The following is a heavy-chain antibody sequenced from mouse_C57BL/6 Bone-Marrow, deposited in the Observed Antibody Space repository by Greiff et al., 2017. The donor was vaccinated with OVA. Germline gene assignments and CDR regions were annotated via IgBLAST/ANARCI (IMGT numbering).Heavy chain of an antibody. CDR3: ARSRDYDGPGFAY. Sequence: VQLKESGPELVKPGDSVKISCKASGYSFTGYFMNWVMQSHGKSLEWIGRINPYNGDTFYNQKFKGKATLTVDKSSSTAHMELRSLTSEDSAVYYCARSRDYDGPGFAYWGQGTLVTVSA. D-gene: IGHD2-4*01. V-gene: IGHV1-20*01. J-gene: IGHJ3*01. CDR2: INPYNGDT. CDR1: GYSFTGYF.